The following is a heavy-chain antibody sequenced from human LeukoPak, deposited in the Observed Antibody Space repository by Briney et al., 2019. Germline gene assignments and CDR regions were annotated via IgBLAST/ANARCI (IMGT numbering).Heavy chain of an antibody. CDR1: GYTFTSYD. Sequence: ASVKVSCKASGYTFTSYDINWVRQATGQGLEWMGWMNPNSGNTGYAQKFQGRVTMTRNTSISTAYMELSSLRSEDTAVYYCARGLVDTAMVTFFYYYYMDVWGKGTTVTVSS. CDR3: ARGLVDTAMVTFFYYYYMDV. CDR2: MNPNSGNT. V-gene: IGHV1-8*01. D-gene: IGHD5-18*01. J-gene: IGHJ6*03.